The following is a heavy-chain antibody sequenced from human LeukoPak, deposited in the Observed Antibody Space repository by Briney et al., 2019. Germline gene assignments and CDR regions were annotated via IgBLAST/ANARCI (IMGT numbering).Heavy chain of an antibody. CDR2: INPGGGTT. CDR1: GYIFTSYY. D-gene: IGHD3-16*02. CDR3: ARSMITFGGVIVPFDY. J-gene: IGHJ4*02. V-gene: IGHV1-46*01. Sequence: ASVKVSCKASGYIFTSYYMHWVRQAPGQGLEWMGIINPGGGTTTYAQKFQGRVTMTRDTSTSTVYMELSSLRSEDTAVYYCARSMITFGGVIVPFDYWGQGTLVTVSS.